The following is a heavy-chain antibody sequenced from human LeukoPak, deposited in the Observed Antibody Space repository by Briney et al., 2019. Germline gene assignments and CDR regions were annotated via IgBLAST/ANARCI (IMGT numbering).Heavy chain of an antibody. CDR2: IFSSXST. D-gene: IGHD3-22*01. CDR1: GGXISGYY. CDR3: ARHYYDRSDSYSFDY. Sequence: SETLSLTCTVSGGXISGYYWXXXXXPXGXXXXXXGYIFSSXSTNYNPSLKSRVXXXEXXSXXXXSXKLSSVTAADTAVYYCARHYYDRSDSYSFDYWGQGTLVTVSS. V-gene: IGHV4-59*08. J-gene: IGHJ4*02.